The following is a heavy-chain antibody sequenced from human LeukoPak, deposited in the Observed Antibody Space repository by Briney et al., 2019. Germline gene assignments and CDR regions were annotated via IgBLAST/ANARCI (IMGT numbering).Heavy chain of an antibody. CDR1: GFTFSSYS. CDR3: ARAGFTFSDYFGSLFDY. D-gene: IGHD3-10*01. V-gene: IGHV3-48*01. CDR2: ISSSSSTI. Sequence: PGGSLRLSCAASGFTFSSYSMNWVRQAPGKGLEWVSYISSSSSTIYYADSVKGRFTISRDNAKNSLYLQMNSLRAEDTAVYYCARAGFTFSDYFGSLFDYWGQGTLVTVSS. J-gene: IGHJ4*02.